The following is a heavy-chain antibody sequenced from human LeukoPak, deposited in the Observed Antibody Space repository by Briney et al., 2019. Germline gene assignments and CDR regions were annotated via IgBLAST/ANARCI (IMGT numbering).Heavy chain of an antibody. CDR3: ARERRDGYKVYFDY. Sequence: SETLSLTCTVSGYSISSGYYWDWIRQPPGKGLEWIGSIYHSGSTSYNPSLKSRVTISVDTSKNQFSLRLSSVTAADTAVYYCARERRDGYKVYFDYWGQGTLVTVSS. D-gene: IGHD5-24*01. CDR1: GYSISSGYY. J-gene: IGHJ4*02. CDR2: IYHSGST. V-gene: IGHV4-38-2*02.